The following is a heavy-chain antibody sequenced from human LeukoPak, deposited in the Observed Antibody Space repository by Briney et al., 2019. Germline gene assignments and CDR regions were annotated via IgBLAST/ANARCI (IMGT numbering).Heavy chain of an antibody. D-gene: IGHD5-12*01. CDR1: GGSISSNSYY. J-gene: IGHJ5*02. Sequence: WETLSLTCTVSGGSISSNSYYWGWIRQPPGKGLEWFGNIFFSGTTYYTPSLKRRVTISIHTSKNQFSLRVNSVTAADTAVYYCARSIGDIVATISLGHDNWFDPWGQGTLVTVSS. CDR3: ARSIGDIVATISLGHDNWFDP. CDR2: IFFSGTT. V-gene: IGHV4-39*01.